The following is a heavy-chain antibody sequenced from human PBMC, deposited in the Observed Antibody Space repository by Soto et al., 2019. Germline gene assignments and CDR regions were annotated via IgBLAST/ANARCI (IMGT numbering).Heavy chain of an antibody. CDR2: MNPGSGDT. J-gene: IGHJ5*02. D-gene: IGHD3-10*01. V-gene: IGHV1-8*01. Sequence: GASVKVSCKASGYSFTNNDVSWVRQATGQGLEWMGWMNPGSGDTGYAQKFQGRVTMTRDISIATAYMELSSLRSDDTAIYYCARTDTFGSLNWFDTWGQGTLVTVSS. CDR3: ARTDTFGSLNWFDT. CDR1: GYSFTNND.